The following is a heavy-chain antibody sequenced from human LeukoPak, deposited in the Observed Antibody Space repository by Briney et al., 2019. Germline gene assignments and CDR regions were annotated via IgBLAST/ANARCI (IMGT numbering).Heavy chain of an antibody. V-gene: IGHV4-4*07. CDR2: IYTSGST. CDR1: GGSISSYY. Sequence: SETLSLTCTVSGGSISSYYWSWIRQPAGKGLEWIGRIYTSGSTNYNPSLKSRVTMSVDTSKNRFSLKLSSVTAADTAVYYCARVAESAGYSSGFDYWGQGTLVTVSS. D-gene: IGHD6-19*01. CDR3: ARVAESAGYSSGFDY. J-gene: IGHJ4*02.